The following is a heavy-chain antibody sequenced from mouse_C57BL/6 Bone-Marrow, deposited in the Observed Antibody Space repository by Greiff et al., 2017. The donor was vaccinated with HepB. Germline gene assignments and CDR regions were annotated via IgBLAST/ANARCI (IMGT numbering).Heavy chain of an antibody. J-gene: IGHJ3*01. V-gene: IGHV1-4*01. CDR3: ASLPAWFAY. Sequence: QVQLVESGAELARPGASVKMSCKASGYTFTSYTMHWVKQRPGQGLEWIGYINPSSGYTKYNQKFKDKATLTADKSSSTAYMQLSSLTSEDSAVYYCASLPAWFAYWGQGTLVTVSA. D-gene: IGHD2-1*01. CDR1: GYTFTSYT. CDR2: INPSSGYT.